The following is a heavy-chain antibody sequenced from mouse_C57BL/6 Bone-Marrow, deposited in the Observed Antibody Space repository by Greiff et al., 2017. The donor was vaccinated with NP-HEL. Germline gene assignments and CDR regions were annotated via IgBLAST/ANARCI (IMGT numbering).Heavy chain of an antibody. V-gene: IGHV5-4*03. CDR3: ARGGTMITPWYFDV. J-gene: IGHJ1*03. Sequence: EVMLVESGGGLVKPGGSLKLSCAASGFTFSSYAMSWVRQTPEKRLEWVATISDGGSYTYYPDNVKGRFTISRDNAKNTLYLQMSHLKSEDTAMYYCARGGTMITPWYFDVWGTGTTVTVSS. CDR2: ISDGGSYT. CDR1: GFTFSSYA. D-gene: IGHD2-4*01.